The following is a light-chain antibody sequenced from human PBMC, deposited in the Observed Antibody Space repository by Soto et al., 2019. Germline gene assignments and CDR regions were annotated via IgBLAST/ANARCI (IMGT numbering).Light chain of an antibody. CDR1: QSVSTF. J-gene: IGKJ5*01. CDR2: DTF. V-gene: IGKV3-11*01. Sequence: EVVLPQSPATLSRSPGERVTLSCRARQSVSTFVAWYHHKPGQAPRPVIYDTFKRAPGVPDRFSGGGSGTDFSLTLSSLEPEDFAVYYCQQRARWPLPLGQGTRVELK. CDR3: QQRARWPLP.